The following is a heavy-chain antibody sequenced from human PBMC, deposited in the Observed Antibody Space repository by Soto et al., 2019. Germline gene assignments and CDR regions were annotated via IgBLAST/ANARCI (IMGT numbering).Heavy chain of an antibody. CDR1: GYTFSTYG. D-gene: IGHD1-1*01. Sequence: QVQLVQSGAEVKKPGASVKVSCKASGYTFSTYGFSWVRQAPGQGLEWMGWIGADNGDTNYAQNFQGRVTMTTDTPTTTSYMELRSLTSDDTAVYFCARDWKGAEGFDPWGQGTLVTVSS. J-gene: IGHJ5*02. CDR3: ARDWKGAEGFDP. CDR2: IGADNGDT. V-gene: IGHV1-18*01.